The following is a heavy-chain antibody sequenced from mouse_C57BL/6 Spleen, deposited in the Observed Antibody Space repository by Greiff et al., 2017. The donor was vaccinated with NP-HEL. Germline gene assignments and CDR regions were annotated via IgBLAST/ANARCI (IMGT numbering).Heavy chain of an antibody. J-gene: IGHJ3*01. Sequence: EVQLVESGGGLVKPGGSLKLSCAASGFTFSSYAMSWVRQTPEQRLEWVATISDGGSYTYYPDNVKGRFTISRDNAKNNLYLQMSHLKSEDTAMYYCARDYDGYPWFAYWGQGTLVTVSA. CDR3: ARDYDGYPWFAY. CDR2: ISDGGSYT. D-gene: IGHD2-3*01. CDR1: GFTFSSYA. V-gene: IGHV5-4*01.